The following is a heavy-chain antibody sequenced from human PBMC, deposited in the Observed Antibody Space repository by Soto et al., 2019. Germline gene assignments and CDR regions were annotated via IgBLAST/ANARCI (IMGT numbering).Heavy chain of an antibody. D-gene: IGHD3-22*01. Sequence: GEALKISCKGSGYSFTSYWIAWVRQMPEKGLEWMGIIYPGDSDTRYSPSFQGQVTISADKSISTAYLQWSSLKASDTAMYYCARLAGYYDSSGPDASDYWGQGTLVTVSS. J-gene: IGHJ4*02. CDR2: IYPGDSDT. CDR3: ARLAGYYDSSGPDASDY. CDR1: GYSFTSYW. V-gene: IGHV5-51*01.